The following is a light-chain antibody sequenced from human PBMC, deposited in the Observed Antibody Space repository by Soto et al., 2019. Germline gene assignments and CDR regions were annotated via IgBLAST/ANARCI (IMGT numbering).Light chain of an antibody. Sequence: EIVLTQSPATLSLSPGERATLSCRASQSVSSYLAWYQQKPGQAPRLLIYDASNMATGIPARFSGSGSGTDFTLTFSSLEPEYYAFYYCQQRSNCPPALTFGGGTKVEIK. CDR1: QSVSSY. CDR3: QQRSNCPPALT. CDR2: DAS. V-gene: IGKV3-11*01. J-gene: IGKJ4*01.